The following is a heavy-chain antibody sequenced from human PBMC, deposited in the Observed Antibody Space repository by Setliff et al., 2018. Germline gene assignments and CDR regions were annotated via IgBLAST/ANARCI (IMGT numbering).Heavy chain of an antibody. J-gene: IGHJ4*02. CDR2: IYYSGST. D-gene: IGHD3-16*01. CDR1: GGSISSYY. Sequence: SETLSLTCTVSGGSISSYYWSWIRQPPGKRLEWIGYIYYSGSTNYNPSLESRVTISVDTSKNQFSLRLNSATAADTAVYYCARLRGAFDYWGQGSLVTVSS. V-gene: IGHV4-59*01. CDR3: ARLRGAFDY.